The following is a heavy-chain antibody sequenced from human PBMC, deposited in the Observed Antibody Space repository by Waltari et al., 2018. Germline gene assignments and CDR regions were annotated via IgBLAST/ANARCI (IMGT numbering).Heavy chain of an antibody. V-gene: IGHV1-2*02. CDR3: ARGITIFGVVIPYYFDY. CDR1: GYTFTGYY. CDR2: INPNSGGT. Sequence: QVQLVQSGAEVKKPGASVKVSCKASGYTFTGYYMHWVRTAPGQGLEWMGWINPNSGGTNYAQKFQGRVTMTRDTSISTAYMELSRLRSDDTAVYYCARGITIFGVVIPYYFDYWGQGTLVTVSS. J-gene: IGHJ4*02. D-gene: IGHD3-3*01.